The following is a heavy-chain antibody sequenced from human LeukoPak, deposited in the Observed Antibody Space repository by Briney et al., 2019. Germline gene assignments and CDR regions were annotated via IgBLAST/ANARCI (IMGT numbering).Heavy chain of an antibody. D-gene: IGHD4-17*01. CDR1: GYTFTSYY. CDR2: INPSGGST. J-gene: IGHJ6*02. Sequence: GASVKVSCKASGYTFTSYYMNWVRQAPGQGLEWMGMINPSGGSTTYAQKFQGRVTMTRDTSTSTVYMALSSLRSEDSAVYYCASPRSYSGDLYYYAMDVWGQGTTVTVSS. V-gene: IGHV1-46*03. CDR3: ASPRSYSGDLYYYAMDV.